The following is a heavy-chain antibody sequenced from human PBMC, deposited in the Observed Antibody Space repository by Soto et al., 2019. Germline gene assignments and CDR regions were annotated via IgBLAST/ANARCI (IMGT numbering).Heavy chain of an antibody. CDR3: ASRYCSSTSCTYAFDI. D-gene: IGHD2-2*01. CDR2: IYYSGST. V-gene: IGHV4-59*08. Sequence: QVQLQESGPGLVKPSETLSLTCTVSGGSISSYYWSWIRQPPGKGLEWIGYIYYSGSTNYNPSLKSRVTRSVDTSKNQFSLKLSSVTAADTAVYYCASRYCSSTSCTYAFDIWGQGTMVTVSS. CDR1: GGSISSYY. J-gene: IGHJ3*02.